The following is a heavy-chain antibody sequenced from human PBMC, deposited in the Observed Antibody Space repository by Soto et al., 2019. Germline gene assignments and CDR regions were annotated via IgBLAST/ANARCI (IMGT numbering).Heavy chain of an antibody. CDR2: ISAYNGYT. J-gene: IGHJ4*02. D-gene: IGHD4-17*01. CDR1: GYTFTSYG. Sequence: ASVKVSCKASGYTFTSYGVSWVRQAPGQGLEWMGWISAYNGYTNYAQKLQGRVTMTTDTSTRTAYMELRSLRSGDTAVYYCARAPLDYGFDYWGQGALVTVSS. V-gene: IGHV1-18*01. CDR3: ARAPLDYGFDY.